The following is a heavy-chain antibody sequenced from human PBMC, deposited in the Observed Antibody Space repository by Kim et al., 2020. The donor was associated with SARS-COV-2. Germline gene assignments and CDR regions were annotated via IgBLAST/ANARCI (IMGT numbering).Heavy chain of an antibody. D-gene: IGHD3-22*01. CDR3: ARAVMTPHLDY. CDR2: ISYDGSNK. J-gene: IGHJ4*02. CDR1: GFTFSSYA. Sequence: GGSLRLSCAASGFTFSSYAMHWVRQAPGKGLEWVSVISYDGSNKYYADSVKGRFTISRDNSKNTLYLQMNSLRAEDTAVYYCARAVMTPHLDYWGQGTL. V-gene: IGHV3-30*04.